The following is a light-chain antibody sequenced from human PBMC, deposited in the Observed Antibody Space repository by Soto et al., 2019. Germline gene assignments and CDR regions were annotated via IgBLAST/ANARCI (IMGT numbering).Light chain of an antibody. CDR3: QSYDSSLRGRV. V-gene: IGLV1-40*01. J-gene: IGLJ3*02. CDR2: GNS. Sequence: QSVLTQPPSVSGAPGQRVTISCTGNSSNIGAGYDVHWYQQLPGTAPKLLIYGNSNRPSGVPDRFSGSKSGTSASLAITGLQAEDEADYYCQSYDSSLRGRVFGGGTKLTVL. CDR1: SSNIGAGYD.